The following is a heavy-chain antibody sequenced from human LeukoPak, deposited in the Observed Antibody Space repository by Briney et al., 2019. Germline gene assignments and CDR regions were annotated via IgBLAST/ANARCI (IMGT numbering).Heavy chain of an antibody. CDR2: IYSGGST. J-gene: IGHJ6*02. V-gene: IGHV3-53*01. CDR3: ARGSYYYYGIDV. Sequence: GGSLRLSCAASGFTVSSNYMSWVRQAPGKGLEWVSVIYSGGSTYYADSVKGRFTISRDNSKNTLYLQMNSLRAEDTAVYYCARGSYYYYGIDVWGQGTTVTVSS. CDR1: GFTVSSNY.